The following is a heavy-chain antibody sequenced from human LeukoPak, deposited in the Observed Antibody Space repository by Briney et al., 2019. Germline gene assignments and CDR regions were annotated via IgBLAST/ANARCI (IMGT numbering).Heavy chain of an antibody. CDR1: GFTFSDYY. D-gene: IGHD1-26*01. Sequence: TGGSLRLSCAASGFTFSDYYMSWISQAPGKGLEWVSYISSSGSTIYYADSVKGRFTISRDNAKNSLYLQMNSLRAEDTAIYYCVRDRGTYRPIDYWGQGALVTVSS. CDR2: ISSSGSTI. CDR3: VRDRGTYRPIDY. V-gene: IGHV3-11*01. J-gene: IGHJ4*02.